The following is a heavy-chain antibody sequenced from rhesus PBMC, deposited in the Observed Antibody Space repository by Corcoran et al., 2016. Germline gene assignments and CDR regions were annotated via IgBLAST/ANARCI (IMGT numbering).Heavy chain of an antibody. V-gene: IGHV3S16*01. Sequence: EVQLVESGGGLVQPGGSLRLSCAASGFTFSDYYMSWVRQSPGKGLEWVLYISSASSYIYYADSVKCRFTIYRDNANNSLSLQMNSLKTEDTAVYYCTRDKGIAAAGTMDYWGQGVLVTVSS. CDR2: ISSASSYI. D-gene: IGHD6-25*01. CDR1: GFTFSDYY. J-gene: IGHJ4*01. CDR3: TRDKGIAAAGTMDY.